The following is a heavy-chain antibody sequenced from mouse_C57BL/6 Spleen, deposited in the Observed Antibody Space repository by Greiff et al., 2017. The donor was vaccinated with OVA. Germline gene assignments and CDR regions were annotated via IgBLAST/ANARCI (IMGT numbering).Heavy chain of an antibody. Sequence: QVQLQQPGAELVKPGASVKVSCKASGYTFTSYWMHWVKQRPGQGLEWIGRIHPSDSDTNYNQKFKGKATLTVDKSSSTAYMQLSSLTSEDSAVYYCAIPLYDYDVAYWGQGTLVTVSA. CDR3: AIPLYDYDVAY. CDR1: GYTFTSYW. D-gene: IGHD2-4*01. J-gene: IGHJ3*01. V-gene: IGHV1-74*01. CDR2: IHPSDSDT.